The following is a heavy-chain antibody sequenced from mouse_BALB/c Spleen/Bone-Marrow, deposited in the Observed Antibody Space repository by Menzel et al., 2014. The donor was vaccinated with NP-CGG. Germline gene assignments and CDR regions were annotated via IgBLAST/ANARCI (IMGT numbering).Heavy chain of an antibody. CDR3: ASRGDYSYAMDY. CDR1: GYSFSNYW. J-gene: IGHJ4*01. Sequence: VQLQQPGAELVRPGSSVKISCKSSGYSFSNYWMNWMKQRPGQGLEWIGQIYPGDGDTNYNGKFKGKATLTADKSSSTACMQLSSLTSEDSAVYFCASRGDYSYAMDYWGQGTSVTVSS. V-gene: IGHV1-80*01. D-gene: IGHD1-1*01. CDR2: IYPGDGDT.